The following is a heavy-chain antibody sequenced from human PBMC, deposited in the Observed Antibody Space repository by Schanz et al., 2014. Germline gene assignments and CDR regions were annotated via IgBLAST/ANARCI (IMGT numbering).Heavy chain of an antibody. Sequence: QVQLVQSGAEVKKPGASVKVSCKASGYTTFTDYYIHWVRQAPGQGLEWMGWINPNSGDTNYAQKFQGWVTMTRDTSISTAYMEVSRLRSEDTAVYYCAREVGLYDRGWFDPWGQGTLVTVSS. CDR3: AREVGLYDRGWFDP. CDR2: INPNSGDT. CDR1: GYTTFTDYY. J-gene: IGHJ5*02. V-gene: IGHV1-2*04. D-gene: IGHD3-22*01.